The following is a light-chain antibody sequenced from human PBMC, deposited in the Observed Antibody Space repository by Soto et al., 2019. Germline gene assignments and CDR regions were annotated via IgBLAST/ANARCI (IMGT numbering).Light chain of an antibody. V-gene: IGLV1-44*01. CDR3: AAWDDSLNGLV. Sequence: QAVVTQPPSASGTPGQRVTISCSGSSSNIGSNPVNWYQQLPGTAPKLLIYNNNQRPSGVPDRFSGSKSGTSASLAISGLQSEDEADYYCAAWDDSLNGLVFGTGTKVTVL. CDR1: SSNIGSNP. CDR2: NNN. J-gene: IGLJ1*01.